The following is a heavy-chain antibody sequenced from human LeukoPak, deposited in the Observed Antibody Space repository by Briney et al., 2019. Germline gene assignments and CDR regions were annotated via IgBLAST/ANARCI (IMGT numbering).Heavy chain of an antibody. CDR3: ARGGAHFLLRYFAWLLAPFDY. J-gene: IGHJ4*02. V-gene: IGHV4-34*01. CDR2: INHSGST. Sequence: PSETLSLTCAVYGGSFSGYYWSWIRQPPGKGLEWIGEINHSGSTNYNPSLKSRVTISVDTSKNQFSLKLSSVTAADTAVYYCARGGAHFLLRYFAWLLAPFDYWGQGTLVTVSS. D-gene: IGHD3-9*01. CDR1: GGSFSGYY.